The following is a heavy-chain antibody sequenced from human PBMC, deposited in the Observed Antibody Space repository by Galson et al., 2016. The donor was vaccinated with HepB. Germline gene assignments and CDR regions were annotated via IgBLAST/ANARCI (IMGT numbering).Heavy chain of an antibody. J-gene: IGHJ4*02. D-gene: IGHD3-22*01. CDR3: AIDFDSSRNYEVGH. V-gene: IGHV3-23*01. CDR2: ISADGRGT. CDR1: GITFSDHA. Sequence: SLRLSCAASGITFSDHAFNWVRQAPGEGLKWVATISADGRGTHYAYSVRGRFIISRDDSMSTVFLQTNSLRDEDTALYYCAIDFDSSRNYEVGHWGQGTQVTVSS.